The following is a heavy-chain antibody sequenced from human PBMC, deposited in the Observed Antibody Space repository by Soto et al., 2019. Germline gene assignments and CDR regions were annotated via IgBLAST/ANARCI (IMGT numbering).Heavy chain of an antibody. Sequence: GGSLRLSCAASGFTFNIYSMNWVRQAPGKGLEWVSSISSRSSNIDYADSVKGRFTISRDNANNSLYLQMNNLSADDTAVYYCARDTKLLAPIIYMDHWGRGTLVTVSS. D-gene: IGHD2-8*01. CDR2: ISSRSSNI. CDR3: ARDTKLLAPIIYMDH. J-gene: IGHJ4*02. V-gene: IGHV3-21*01. CDR1: GFTFNIYS.